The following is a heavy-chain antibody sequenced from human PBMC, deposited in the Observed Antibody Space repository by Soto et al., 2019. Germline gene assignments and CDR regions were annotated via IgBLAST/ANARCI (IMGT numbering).Heavy chain of an antibody. CDR1: GYTFTIYG. D-gene: IGHD2-2*01. J-gene: IGHJ6*02. V-gene: IGHV1-18*04. Sequence: ASVNVSCKASGYTFTIYGISWVRQAPGQGLEWMGWISGYSGNTNYEQKIQRRAHMTTDTSPSTAYMELRRLRSDDTALYYCARGGYCSSTSCYRDYDRGTDVWGQGTTVTVSS. CDR2: ISGYSGNT. CDR3: ARGGYCSSTSCYRDYDRGTDV.